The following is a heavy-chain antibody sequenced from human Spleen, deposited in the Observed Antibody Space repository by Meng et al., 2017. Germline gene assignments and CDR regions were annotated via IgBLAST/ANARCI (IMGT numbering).Heavy chain of an antibody. CDR3: ARSASLLPHYLDS. CDR2: IYYSGTT. Sequence: QVQLQESGPGLVKPSQTLSLPCTVSGGSISSGNYYWTWIRQHAGKGLEWIGFIYYSGTTYYNPSLKSRVAISQDTSKNQFSLNLSSVTAADTAVYYCARSASLLPHYLDSWGQGTLVTVSS. D-gene: IGHD2-15*01. J-gene: IGHJ4*02. CDR1: GGSISSGNYY. V-gene: IGHV4-31*03.